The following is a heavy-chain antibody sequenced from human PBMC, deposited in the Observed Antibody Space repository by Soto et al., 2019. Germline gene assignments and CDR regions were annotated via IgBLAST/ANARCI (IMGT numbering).Heavy chain of an antibody. J-gene: IGHJ6*04. CDR1: GGSISSGGYY. D-gene: IGHD5-18*01. Sequence: SETLSLTCTVSGGSISSGGYYWSWIRQHPGKGLEWIGYIYYSGSTYYNPSLKSRVTISVDTSQNQLSLNLTSVTAADTALYYCARHRYSYGAMDVWGKGTTVTVSS. CDR3: ARHRYSYGAMDV. CDR2: IYYSGST. V-gene: IGHV4-31*03.